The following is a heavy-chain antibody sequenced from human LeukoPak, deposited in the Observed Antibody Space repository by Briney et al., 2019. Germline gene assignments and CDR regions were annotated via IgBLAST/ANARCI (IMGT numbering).Heavy chain of an antibody. CDR3: ARGPERSRYGSGSSWFDP. Sequence: ASVKVSCKASGYTFTSYDINWVRQATGQGLEWMGGMNPNSGNTGYAQKFQGRVTMTRNTSISTAYMELSSLRSEDTAVYYCARGPERSRYGSGSSWFDPWGQGTLVTVSS. CDR1: GYTFTSYD. CDR2: MNPNSGNT. D-gene: IGHD3-10*01. J-gene: IGHJ5*02. V-gene: IGHV1-8*01.